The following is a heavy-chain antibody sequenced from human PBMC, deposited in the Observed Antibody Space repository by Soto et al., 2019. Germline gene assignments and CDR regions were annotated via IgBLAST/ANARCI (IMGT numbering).Heavy chain of an antibody. CDR3: GSDHRWYNQYYGMDV. J-gene: IGHJ6*02. V-gene: IGHV4-31*03. CDR2: IYYSGST. CDR1: GDSISSNGYY. Sequence: SETLSLTCTVSGDSISSNGYYWSWIRQHPGKGLEWIGYIYYSGSTYYNQSLKSRVTISLETSKKQFSLKLSSVTDADTAVYYWGSDHRWYNQYYGMDVWGQGNTVTVS. D-gene: IGHD1-1*01.